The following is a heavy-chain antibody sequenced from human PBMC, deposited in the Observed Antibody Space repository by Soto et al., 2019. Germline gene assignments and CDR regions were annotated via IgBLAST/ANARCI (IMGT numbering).Heavy chain of an antibody. CDR1: GGSVSNKTYY. J-gene: IGHJ4*02. CDR2: VDYSGTT. CDR3: ARTTAVPNTLRSRYFFDY. V-gene: IGHV4-61*01. D-gene: IGHD4-17*01. Sequence: SETLSLTCSVSGGSVSNKTYYWSWIRQPPGKRLEWIGYVDYSGTTIYNPSLKSRVTISVDLSKNQFSLRLSSVTTADTALYYCARTTAVPNTLRSRYFFDYWGQGTLVTVSS.